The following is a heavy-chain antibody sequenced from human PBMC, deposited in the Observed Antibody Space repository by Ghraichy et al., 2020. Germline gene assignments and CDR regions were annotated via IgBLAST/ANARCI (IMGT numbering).Heavy chain of an antibody. CDR3: ARVGPHGARIAVAGTPYYYYGMDV. D-gene: IGHD6-19*01. CDR2: INSDGSST. Sequence: GGSLRLSCAASGFTFSSYWMHWVRQAPGKGLVWVSRINSDGSSTSYADSVKGRFTISRDNAKNTLYLQMNSLRAEDTAVYYCARVGPHGARIAVAGTPYYYYGMDVWGQGTTVTVSS. V-gene: IGHV3-74*01. J-gene: IGHJ6*02. CDR1: GFTFSSYW.